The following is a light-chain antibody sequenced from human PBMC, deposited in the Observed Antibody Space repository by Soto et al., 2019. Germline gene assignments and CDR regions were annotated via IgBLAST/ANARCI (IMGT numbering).Light chain of an antibody. J-gene: IGLJ1*01. Sequence: QSALSQPASVSGSPGHSITISCTGTSSDVGGYNYVSWYQQHPGKAPKLMIYEVSNRPSGVSNRFSGSKSGDTASLTISGLQAEDEADYYCSSYTSSSTLEVFGTGTKVTVL. CDR2: EVS. CDR1: SSDVGGYNY. V-gene: IGLV2-14*01. CDR3: SSYTSSSTLEV.